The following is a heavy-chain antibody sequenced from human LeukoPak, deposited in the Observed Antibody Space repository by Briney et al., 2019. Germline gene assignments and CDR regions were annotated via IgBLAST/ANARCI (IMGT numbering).Heavy chain of an antibody. CDR1: GGSISSSSYY. V-gene: IGHV4-39*01. J-gene: IGHJ5*02. Sequence: SETLSLTCTVSGGSISSSSYYWGWIRQPPGRGLEWIGSIYYSGSTFYNPSLKSRVTISVDTSKNQFSLKLSSVTAADTAVYYCARLGYCSSTSCYVRSGWFDPWGQGTLVTVSS. CDR3: ARLGYCSSTSCYVRSGWFDP. CDR2: IYYSGST. D-gene: IGHD2-2*01.